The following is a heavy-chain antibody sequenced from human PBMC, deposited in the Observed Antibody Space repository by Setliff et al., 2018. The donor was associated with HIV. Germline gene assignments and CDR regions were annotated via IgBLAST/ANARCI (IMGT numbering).Heavy chain of an antibody. Sequence: PSETLSLTCAVSGYAISSSGYYWGWIRQHPRKGLEWIGYIYSTGSTYYNPSLKSRVTISVDTSKNQFSLNLNSATAADTAVYYCARAPRRYDNVWGTYRSHYFGYWGQGTLVTVSS. V-gene: IGHV4-31*11. D-gene: IGHD3-16*02. CDR1: GYAISSSGYY. CDR2: IYSTGST. J-gene: IGHJ4*02. CDR3: ARAPRRYDNVWGTYRSHYFGY.